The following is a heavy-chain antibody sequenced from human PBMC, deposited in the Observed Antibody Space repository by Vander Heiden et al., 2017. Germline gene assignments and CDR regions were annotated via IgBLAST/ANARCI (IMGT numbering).Heavy chain of an antibody. J-gene: IGHJ5*02. D-gene: IGHD3-3*01. Sequence: QVQLHQWGAGLLKPSETLSLTCAVYGGSFSVYYWSWVRQPPGKGLKWIGEINHSGSTTYNPSLKSRVTISVDTSKNQFSLKLSSVTAADTAVYYCARRITIFGTGSGWFDPWGQGTLVTVSS. CDR2: INHSGST. CDR1: GGSFSVYY. CDR3: ARRITIFGTGSGWFDP. V-gene: IGHV4-34*01.